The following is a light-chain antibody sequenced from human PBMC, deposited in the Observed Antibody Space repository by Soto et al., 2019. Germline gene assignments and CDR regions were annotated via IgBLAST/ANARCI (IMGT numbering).Light chain of an antibody. CDR1: SSDVGGYNY. CDR2: DVS. CDR3: SSFARSSTLV. Sequence: QSVLTQPASVSASPGQSVSISCTGTSSDVGGYNYVSWYQHYPGKAPKLIIYDVSNRPLGISNRFSGSKSGNTASLTISGLQAEDEADYYCSSFARSSTLVFGGGTQLTVL. V-gene: IGLV2-14*03. J-gene: IGLJ2*01.